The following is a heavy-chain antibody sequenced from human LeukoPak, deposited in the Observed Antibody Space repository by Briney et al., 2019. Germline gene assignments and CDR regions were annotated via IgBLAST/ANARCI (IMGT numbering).Heavy chain of an antibody. V-gene: IGHV1-2*02. CDR3: ARERRPMVRGANDAFDI. Sequence: ASVKVSCKASGYTFTGYYMHWVRQAPGQGLEWMGWINPNSGGTNYAQKFQGRVTMTRDTSISTAYMELSRLRSDDTAVYYCARERRPMVRGANDAFDIWGQGTMVTVSS. J-gene: IGHJ3*02. CDR1: GYTFTGYY. D-gene: IGHD3-10*01. CDR2: INPNSGGT.